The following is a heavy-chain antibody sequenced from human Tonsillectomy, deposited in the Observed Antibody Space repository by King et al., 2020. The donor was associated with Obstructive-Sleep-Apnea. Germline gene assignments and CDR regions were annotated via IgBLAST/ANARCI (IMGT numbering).Heavy chain of an antibody. CDR1: GFTFSSYT. CDR2: ISSSSSTI. CDR3: ARGDELGWDY. J-gene: IGHJ4*02. Sequence: VQLVESGGGLVQPGGSLRLSCAASGFTFSSYTMNWVRQAPGKGLEWVSYISSSSSTIYYADSVKGRFTISRDNPKNSLYLQMNSLRVEDTAVYYCARGDELGWDYWGQGTLVTVSS. D-gene: IGHD6-19*01. V-gene: IGHV3-48*04.